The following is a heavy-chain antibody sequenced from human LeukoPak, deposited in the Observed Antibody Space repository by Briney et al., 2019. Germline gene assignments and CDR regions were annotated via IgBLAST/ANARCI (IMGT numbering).Heavy chain of an antibody. J-gene: IGHJ4*02. CDR1: GFTFDDYA. D-gene: IGHD6-19*01. Sequence: PGGSLRLSCAASGFTFDDYAMHWVRQAPGKDLEWVSGISWNSGSIGYADSVKGRFTISRDNAKNSLYLQMNSLRAEDTASYYCAKDGSVAVSYYFDYWGQGTLVTVSS. CDR3: AKDGSVAVSYYFDY. V-gene: IGHV3-9*01. CDR2: ISWNSGSI.